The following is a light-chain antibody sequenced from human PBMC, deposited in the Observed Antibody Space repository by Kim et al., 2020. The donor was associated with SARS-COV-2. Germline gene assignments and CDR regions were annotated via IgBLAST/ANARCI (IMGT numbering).Light chain of an antibody. V-gene: IGKV3-15*01. CDR2: GAS. J-gene: IGKJ4*01. CDR3: QHYNGWPLT. Sequence: EIVMTQSPATLSVSPGERATLSCRASQIISGNLAWWQQRPGQAPRLLIYGASTRATGVPARFSGSGSGTDFTLTISSLQSEDFAVYFCQHYNGWPLTFGGGTKVDIK. CDR1: QIISGN.